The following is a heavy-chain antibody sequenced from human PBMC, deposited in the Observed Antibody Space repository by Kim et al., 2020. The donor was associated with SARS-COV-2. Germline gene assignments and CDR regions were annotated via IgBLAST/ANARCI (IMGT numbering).Heavy chain of an antibody. Sequence: SETLSLTCTVSGGSISSYYWSWIRQPPGKGLEWIGYIYYSGSTNYNPSLKSRVTISVDTSKNQFSLKLSSVTAADTAVYYCARAPTYYYDSSGRPRAYFDYWGQGTLVTVSS. CDR3: ARAPTYYYDSSGRPRAYFDY. CDR2: IYYSGST. D-gene: IGHD3-22*01. V-gene: IGHV4-59*13. J-gene: IGHJ4*02. CDR1: GGSISSYY.